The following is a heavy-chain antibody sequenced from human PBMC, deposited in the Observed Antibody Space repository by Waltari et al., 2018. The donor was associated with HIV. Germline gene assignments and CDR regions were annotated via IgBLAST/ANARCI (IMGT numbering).Heavy chain of an antibody. CDR3: ATGAIDAFEI. J-gene: IGHJ3*02. V-gene: IGHV3-74*03. Sequence: EEQLVESGGGLVQPGGSLRLSCAASGFSISNYWMHWVRQAPGKGLECVSVVKIDGVTTKYADSVKGRFTISRDNAKNTVYLQMNSLRAEDTAVYYCATGAIDAFEIWGQGTKVTVSS. D-gene: IGHD1-26*01. CDR2: VKIDGVTT. CDR1: GFSISNYW.